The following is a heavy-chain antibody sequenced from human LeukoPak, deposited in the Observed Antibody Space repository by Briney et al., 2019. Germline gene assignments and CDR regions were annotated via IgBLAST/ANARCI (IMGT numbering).Heavy chain of an antibody. CDR1: GFTFTSSA. J-gene: IGHJ3*02. Sequence: GTSVKVSCKASGFTFTSSAVQWVRQARGQRLEWIGWIVVGSGNTNYAQKFQERVTITRDMSTSTAYMELSSLRSEDTAVYYCAAVYYDSSGARAFDIWGQGTMVTVSS. D-gene: IGHD3-22*01. CDR2: IVVGSGNT. CDR3: AAVYYDSSGARAFDI. V-gene: IGHV1-58*01.